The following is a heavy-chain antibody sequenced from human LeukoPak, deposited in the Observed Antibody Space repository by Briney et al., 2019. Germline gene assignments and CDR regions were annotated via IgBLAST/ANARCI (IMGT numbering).Heavy chain of an antibody. CDR1: GYTFTNYD. J-gene: IGHJ4*02. V-gene: IGHV1-18*01. D-gene: IGHD4-11*01. CDR3: ARDQVSPRSMTTVTPVDY. Sequence: ASVKVSCKASGYTFTNYDISWVRQAPGQELEWMGWISAYNGNTNYAQKLQGRVTMTTDTSTSTAYMELRSLRSDDTAVYYCARDQVSPRSMTTVTPVDYWGQGTLVTVSS. CDR2: ISAYNGNT.